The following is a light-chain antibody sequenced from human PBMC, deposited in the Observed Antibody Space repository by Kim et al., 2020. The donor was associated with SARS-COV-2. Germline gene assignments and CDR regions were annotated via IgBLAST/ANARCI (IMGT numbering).Light chain of an antibody. CDR2: RNN. CDR3: SAWDRSVNAWV. Sequence: QTAKVTCIGSSDNVGYQGAAWLQQHQGHPPKLLSYRNNNRPSGISERFSASRSGNTASLTISGLQPEDEADYYCSAWDRSVNAWVFGGGTQLTVL. CDR1: SDNVGYQG. V-gene: IGLV10-54*01. J-gene: IGLJ3*02.